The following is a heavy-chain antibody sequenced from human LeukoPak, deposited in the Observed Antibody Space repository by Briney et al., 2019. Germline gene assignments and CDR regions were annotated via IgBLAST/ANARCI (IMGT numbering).Heavy chain of an antibody. J-gene: IGHJ2*01. CDR3: ATPRSPDWYFDL. V-gene: IGHV1-69*05. Sequence: GSSVKVSCKASGGTFSSYAISWVRQAPGQGLEWMGGIIPIFGTANYAQKFQGRVTITTDESTSTAYMELSSLRSEDTAVCYCATPRSPDWYFDLWGRGTLVTVSS. CDR1: GGTFSSYA. CDR2: IIPIFGTA.